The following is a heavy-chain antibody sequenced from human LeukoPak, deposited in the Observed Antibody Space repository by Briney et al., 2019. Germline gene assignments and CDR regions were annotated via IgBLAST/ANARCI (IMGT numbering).Heavy chain of an antibody. Sequence: ASVKVSCKVSGYTLTELSMHWVRQAPGKGLEWMGGFDPEDGETIYAQKFQGRVTMTEDTSTDTAYMELSSLRSEDTAVYYCATSYCSSTSCYTDYYYYGMDVWGQGTTVTVSS. CDR3: ATSYCSSTSCYTDYYYYGMDV. V-gene: IGHV1-24*01. CDR2: FDPEDGET. D-gene: IGHD2-2*02. J-gene: IGHJ6*02. CDR1: GYTLTELS.